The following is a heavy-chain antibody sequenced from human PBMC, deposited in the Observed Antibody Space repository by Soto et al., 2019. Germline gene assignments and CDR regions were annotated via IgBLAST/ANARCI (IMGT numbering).Heavy chain of an antibody. CDR2: IIPIFDAR. Sequence: SVKVSGKASGDTFSSHALSCVLRSPLQWLDGMGGIIPIFDARTYAQKFQGRVTISADKSTKTGYMELSSLTSEDTAVYYCARSSTTYYYQSSPYWPDKELDIWGQGTLVTVSS. J-gene: IGHJ4*02. CDR1: GDTFSSHA. D-gene: IGHD3-22*01. V-gene: IGHV1-69*06. CDR3: ARSSTTYYYQSSPYWPDKELDI.